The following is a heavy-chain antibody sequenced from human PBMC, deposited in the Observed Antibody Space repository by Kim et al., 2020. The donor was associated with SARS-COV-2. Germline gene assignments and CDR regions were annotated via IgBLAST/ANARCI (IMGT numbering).Heavy chain of an antibody. V-gene: IGHV3-53*04. Sequence: GGSLRLSCAASGFTVSSNYMSWVRQAPGKGLEWVSVIYSGGSTYYADSVKGRFTISRHNSKNTLYLQMNSLRAEDTAVYYCARDRFVSYYGSGSSAFDIWGQGTMVTVSS. J-gene: IGHJ3*02. CDR2: IYSGGST. D-gene: IGHD3-10*01. CDR1: GFTVSSNY. CDR3: ARDRFVSYYGSGSSAFDI.